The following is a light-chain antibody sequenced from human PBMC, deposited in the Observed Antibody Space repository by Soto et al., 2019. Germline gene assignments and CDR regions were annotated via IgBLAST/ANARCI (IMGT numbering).Light chain of an antibody. J-gene: IGKJ2*01. CDR1: QSVSSN. CDR3: QQYNNWPYS. V-gene: IGKV3-15*01. Sequence: EIVMTQSPATLSVSPGERATISCRASQSVSSNLAWYQQKPGQAPRLLIYGASTRATGIPARFSGSRSGTEFTLTISSLQSEDFAVYYCQQYNNWPYSFGQGTNLEIK. CDR2: GAS.